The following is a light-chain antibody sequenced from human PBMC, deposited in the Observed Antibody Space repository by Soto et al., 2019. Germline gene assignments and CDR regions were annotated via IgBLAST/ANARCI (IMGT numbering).Light chain of an antibody. CDR2: DAS. CDR1: QDITKS. V-gene: IGKV1-33*01. CDR3: QQYGTSRT. Sequence: DIQMTQSPTSLSASIGDRVTISCQASQDITKSLNWYQQKAGKAPKVLIYDASNLETGVPSRFSGTGSGTEFTLTISTLQPEDVATYYCQQYGTSRTFGQGTKVEIK. J-gene: IGKJ1*01.